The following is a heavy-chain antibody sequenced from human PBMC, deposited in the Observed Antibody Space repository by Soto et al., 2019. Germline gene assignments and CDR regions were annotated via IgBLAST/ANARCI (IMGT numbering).Heavy chain of an antibody. V-gene: IGHV4-34*01. Sequence: SETLSLTCAVYGGSFSGYYWSWIRQPPGKGLEWIGEINHSGSTNYNPSLKSRVTISVDTSKNQFSLKLSSVTAADTAVYYCARNPPGEMKGQRDYYYMDVWGKGTTVTVSS. J-gene: IGHJ6*03. CDR3: ARNPPGEMKGQRDYYYMDV. CDR2: INHSGST. CDR1: GGSFSGYY.